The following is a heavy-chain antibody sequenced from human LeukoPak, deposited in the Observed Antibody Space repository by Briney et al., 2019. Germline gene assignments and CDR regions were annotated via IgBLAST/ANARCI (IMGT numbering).Heavy chain of an antibody. D-gene: IGHD1-1*01. CDR3: AIDRPSAIGTTARFDP. Sequence: ASVKVSCKASGYIFTTYSISWVRQAPGQGLEWMGWISTYSGNINYAQKFQGRVTMTTDTSTSTAYMELRSLRSDDTAMYYCAIDRPSAIGTTARFDPWGKGTLVAVSS. CDR2: ISTYSGNI. CDR1: GYIFTTYS. J-gene: IGHJ5*02. V-gene: IGHV1-18*04.